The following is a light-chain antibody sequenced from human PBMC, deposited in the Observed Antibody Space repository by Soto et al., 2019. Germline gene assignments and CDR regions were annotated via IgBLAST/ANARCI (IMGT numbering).Light chain of an antibody. CDR2: RND. Sequence: QSVLTQPPSASGTPGQRVTISCSGSSSNIGSNFVYWYQQLPGTAPKLLIYRNDQRPLGVPDRFSGSKSGTSASLAISGLGSEDGADYYCAAWDQGLNVVFGGGTTLTVL. J-gene: IGLJ2*01. CDR3: AAWDQGLNVV. V-gene: IGLV1-47*01. CDR1: SSNIGSNF.